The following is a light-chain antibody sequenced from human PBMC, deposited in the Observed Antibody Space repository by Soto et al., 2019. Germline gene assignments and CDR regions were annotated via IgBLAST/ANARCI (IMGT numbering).Light chain of an antibody. CDR1: QSVNSY. CDR2: GAS. CDR3: QQYDKWPPT. V-gene: IGKV3-15*01. J-gene: IGKJ1*01. Sequence: EVLLTQSPATLSLSPGERSTLACRPSQSVNSYLTWYQQKPGQAPRLLIYGASTRATGIPVRFSGSGSGTEFTLTISSLQSEDFAVYYCQQYDKWPPTFGQGTKVDI.